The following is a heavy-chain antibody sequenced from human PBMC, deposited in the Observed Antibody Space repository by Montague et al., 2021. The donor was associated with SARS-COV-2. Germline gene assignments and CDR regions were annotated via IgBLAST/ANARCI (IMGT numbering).Heavy chain of an antibody. CDR2: VSASGST. CDR3: ARGVVAAPGTFDY. D-gene: IGHD6-13*01. J-gene: IGHJ4*02. Sequence: SETLSLTCTVSGDSISYFYWSWIRQPAGKGLEWIGRVSASGSTNYNPSLNSRVTMSVDTSKKQFSLRLSPVTAADTAVCYCARGVVAAPGTFDYWGQGTLVTVSS. CDR1: GDSISYFY. V-gene: IGHV4-4*07.